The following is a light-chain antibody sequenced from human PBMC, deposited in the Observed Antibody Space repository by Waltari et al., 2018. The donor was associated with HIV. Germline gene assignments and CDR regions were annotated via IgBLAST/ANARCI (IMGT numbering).Light chain of an antibody. Sequence: DIQMTTSPSSLSASVGDRVTITCRPSQRVSTYLNWYQYKPGKAPKLLIYAASSLQSGVPSRFSGSGSGTDFTLTISSLQRDDSATYYCQESHSSSLTFGGGTGVEI. CDR1: QRVSTY. V-gene: IGKV1-39*01. CDR3: QESHSSSLT. J-gene: IGKJ4*01. CDR2: AAS.